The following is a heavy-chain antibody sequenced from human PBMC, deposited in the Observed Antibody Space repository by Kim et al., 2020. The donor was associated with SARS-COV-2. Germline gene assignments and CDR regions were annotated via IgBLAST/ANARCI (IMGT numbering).Heavy chain of an antibody. Sequence: GGSLRLSCAASGFTFSSYAMSWVRQAPGKGLEWVSAISCSGGSTYYADSVKGRFTISRDNSKNTLYLQMNSLRAEDTAVYYCATLSADDILTGGWAGQAYYYYGMDVWGQGTTVTVSS. CDR3: ATLSADDILTGGWAGQAYYYYGMDV. J-gene: IGHJ6*02. D-gene: IGHD3-9*01. CDR1: GFTFSSYA. V-gene: IGHV3-23*01. CDR2: ISCSGGST.